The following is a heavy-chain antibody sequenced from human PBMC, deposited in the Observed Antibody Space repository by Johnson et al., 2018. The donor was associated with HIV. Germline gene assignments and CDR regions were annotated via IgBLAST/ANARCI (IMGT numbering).Heavy chain of an antibody. D-gene: IGHD1-1*01. Sequence: VQLVESGGGLVQPGGSLRLSCAASGFAFSSYAMTWVRQAPGKGLEWVSAISGSGGSTYYADSVKGQFTISRDNSKNTLYLQMNSLRAEDTAVFYCARDALESPWAFDIWGQGTLATVSS. CDR1: GFAFSSYA. J-gene: IGHJ3*02. V-gene: IGHV3-23*04. CDR3: ARDALESPWAFDI. CDR2: ISGSGGST.